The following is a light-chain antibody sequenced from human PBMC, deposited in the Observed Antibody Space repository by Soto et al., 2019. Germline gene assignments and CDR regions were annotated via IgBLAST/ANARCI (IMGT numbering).Light chain of an antibody. CDR3: QQTYSPPSIT. CDR2: GAS. CDR1: QSIRRH. Sequence: DIQMTQSPSSLSAYVGDRVTIACRASQSIRRHLNWYQQKPGKAPKLLIYGASSLQSGVPSRFSGSGSGTDFTLTISSLQPEDFATYYCQQTYSPPSITFGQGTRLEIK. V-gene: IGKV1-39*01. J-gene: IGKJ5*01.